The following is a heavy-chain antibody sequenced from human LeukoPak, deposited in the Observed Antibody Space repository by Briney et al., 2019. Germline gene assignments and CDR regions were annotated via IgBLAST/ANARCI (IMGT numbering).Heavy chain of an antibody. Sequence: DPGGSLRLSCAASGFTFSSYSMTWVRQAPGKGLEWVSSISSRSSSIYYADSVKGRFTISRDNAKNSLYLQMNSLRAEDTAVYWWAREYIAYDPLNSWGQGTLVTVSS. V-gene: IGHV3-21*01. J-gene: IGHJ4*02. CDR1: GFTFSSYS. CDR3: AREYIAYDPLNS. CDR2: ISSRSSSI. D-gene: IGHD5-12*01.